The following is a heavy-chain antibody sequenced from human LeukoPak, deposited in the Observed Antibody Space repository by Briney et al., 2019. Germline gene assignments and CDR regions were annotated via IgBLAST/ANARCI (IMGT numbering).Heavy chain of an antibody. CDR3: ARRTYGGNPYDAFDI. CDR1: GGSISSGGYY. CDR2: IYYSGST. D-gene: IGHD4-23*01. Sequence: KPSETLSLTCTVSGGSISSGGYYWSWIRQHPGKGLEWIGYIYYSGSTYYNPSLKSRVTISVDTSKNQFSLKLSSVTAAATAVYYCARRTYGGNPYDAFDIWGQGTMVTVSS. J-gene: IGHJ3*02. V-gene: IGHV4-31*03.